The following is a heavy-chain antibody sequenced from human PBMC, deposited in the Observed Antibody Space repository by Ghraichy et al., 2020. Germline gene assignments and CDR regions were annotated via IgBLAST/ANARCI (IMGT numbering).Heavy chain of an antibody. CDR2: IYVGGST. J-gene: IGHJ3*02. V-gene: IGHV3-53*01. CDR1: GFSVSDYY. Sequence: GESLRLSCAASGFSVSDYYMTWVRQVPGKGLEWVSVIYVGGSTYSPDSVKGRFTVSRDNSKNTLYLQMNSLRVEDTAVYYCVRDATPSSAFDIRGPGTVVTVSA. CDR3: VRDATPSSAFDI.